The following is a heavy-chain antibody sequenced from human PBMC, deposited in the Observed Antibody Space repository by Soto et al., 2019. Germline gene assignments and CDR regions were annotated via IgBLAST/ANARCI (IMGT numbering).Heavy chain of an antibody. D-gene: IGHD5-12*01. CDR2: INAGNGNT. CDR1: GITFSTYA. Sequence: ASVKVSCKASGITFSTYAIHWVRQAPGQRLEWMGWINAGNGNTRYSQKFQGRVTLTRDTSASTAYMDLSSLRSEDTAIYYCARAISGYVTWGQGTLVTVAS. V-gene: IGHV1-3*01. CDR3: ARAISGYVT. J-gene: IGHJ5*02.